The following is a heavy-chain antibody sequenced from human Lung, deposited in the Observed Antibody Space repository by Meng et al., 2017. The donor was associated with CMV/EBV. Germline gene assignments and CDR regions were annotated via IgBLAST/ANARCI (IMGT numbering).Heavy chain of an antibody. CDR2: MNPNRGTT. V-gene: IGHV1-8*01. CDR1: GYTFTSYD. Sequence: QVQLVQAGAEVTRAGASVKVSCKASGYTFTSYDFNWVRQGTGQGLEWMGWMNPNRGTTGYAQKFQGRVTMTRNISKSTAYMDLSSLRSEDTAVYYCATGVADFEYWGQGTLVTVSS. J-gene: IGHJ4*02. D-gene: IGHD6-19*01. CDR3: ATGVADFEY.